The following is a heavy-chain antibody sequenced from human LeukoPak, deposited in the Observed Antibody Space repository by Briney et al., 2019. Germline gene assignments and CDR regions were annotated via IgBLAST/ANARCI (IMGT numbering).Heavy chain of an antibody. V-gene: IGHV1-8*02. CDR1: GYTFTGYY. Sequence: VASVKVSCKASGYTFTGYYMHWARQATGQGLEWMGWMNPNSGNTGYAQKFQGRVTMTRNTSISTAYMELSSLRSEDTAVYYCARAYSSGYPDYWGQGTLVTVSS. CDR2: MNPNSGNT. CDR3: ARAYSSGYPDY. D-gene: IGHD3-22*01. J-gene: IGHJ4*02.